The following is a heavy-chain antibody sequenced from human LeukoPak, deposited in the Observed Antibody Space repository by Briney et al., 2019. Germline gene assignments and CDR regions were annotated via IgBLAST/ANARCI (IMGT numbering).Heavy chain of an antibody. CDR1: GGSISSYY. Sequence: SETLSLTCTVSGGSISSYYWSWIRQPPGKGLEWIGYIYYSGSTNYNPSLKSRVTISVDTSKNQFSLKLSSVTAADTAVYYCAAAAVDEFQHQDAFDIWGQGTMVTVSS. V-gene: IGHV4-59*01. CDR2: IYYSGST. CDR3: AAAAVDEFQHQDAFDI. J-gene: IGHJ3*02. D-gene: IGHD6-13*01.